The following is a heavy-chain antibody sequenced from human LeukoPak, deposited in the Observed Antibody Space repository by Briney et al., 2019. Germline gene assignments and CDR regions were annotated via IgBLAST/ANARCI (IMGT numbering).Heavy chain of an antibody. Sequence: GGSLRLSCAASGFTLSVYYMSWIRQAQGKGLEWVSYTSSSGNTIYYADSVKGRFTISRDNAKNSLSLQMNSLRAEDTAVYYCARDNQLLFPITGMDVWGQGTTVTVSS. CDR3: ARDNQLLFPITGMDV. J-gene: IGHJ6*02. CDR2: TSSSGNTI. V-gene: IGHV3-11*01. D-gene: IGHD2-21*01. CDR1: GFTLSVYY.